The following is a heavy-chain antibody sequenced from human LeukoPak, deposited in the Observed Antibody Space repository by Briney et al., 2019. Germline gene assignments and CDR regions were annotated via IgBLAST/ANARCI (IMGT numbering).Heavy chain of an antibody. D-gene: IGHD3-3*01. CDR3: ARMVAYDFWSGYWGNWFDP. J-gene: IGHJ5*02. Sequence: SETLSLTCTVSGGSISSYYWSWIRQPPGEGLEWIGYIYYSGSTNYNPSLKSRVTISVDTSKNQFSLKLSSVTAADTAVYYCARMVAYDFWSGYWGNWFDPWGQGTLVTVSS. CDR2: IYYSGST. V-gene: IGHV4-59*01. CDR1: GGSISSYY.